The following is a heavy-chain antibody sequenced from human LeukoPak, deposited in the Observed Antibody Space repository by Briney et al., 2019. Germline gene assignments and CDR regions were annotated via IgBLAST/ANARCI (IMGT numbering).Heavy chain of an antibody. CDR2: INSDGSST. J-gene: IGHJ3*02. CDR1: GITFSSYW. D-gene: IGHD3-10*01. V-gene: IGHV3-74*01. Sequence: GGSLRLSCAASGITFSSYWVHWVRQVPGKGLVWVSRINSDGSSTSYADSVKGRFTISRDNAKNTLYLQMNSLRAEDTAVYYCARDLKLLWFGVVLDSGAFDIWGQGTMVTVSS. CDR3: ARDLKLLWFGVVLDSGAFDI.